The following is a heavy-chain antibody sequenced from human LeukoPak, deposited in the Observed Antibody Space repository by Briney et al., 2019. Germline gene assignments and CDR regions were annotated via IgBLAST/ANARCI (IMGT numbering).Heavy chain of an antibody. Sequence: PGGPLRLSCAASGFTFSSYAMHWVRQAPGKGLEWVASINHNGNVNYYVDSVKGRFTISRDNAKNSLYLQMSNLRAEDTAVYFCARGGGLDVWGQGATVTVSS. J-gene: IGHJ6*02. CDR1: GFTFSSYA. CDR2: INHNGNVN. V-gene: IGHV3-7*03. D-gene: IGHD3-16*01. CDR3: ARGGGLDV.